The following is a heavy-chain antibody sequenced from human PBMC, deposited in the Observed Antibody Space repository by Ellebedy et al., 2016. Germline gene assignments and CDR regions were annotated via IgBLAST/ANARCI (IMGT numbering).Heavy chain of an antibody. Sequence: GESLKISCMPSGYSFTDYWITWVRQTPEKGLEWMGRIDPGDSQTDYSPSFQGHVTFSTDKSIGTAYLHWSSLKASDSAIYYCARLNLWFGDYYFEYWGPGTQVTVSS. CDR3: ARLNLWFGDYYFEY. CDR1: GYSFTDYW. J-gene: IGHJ4*02. V-gene: IGHV5-10-1*01. D-gene: IGHD3-10*01. CDR2: IDPGDSQT.